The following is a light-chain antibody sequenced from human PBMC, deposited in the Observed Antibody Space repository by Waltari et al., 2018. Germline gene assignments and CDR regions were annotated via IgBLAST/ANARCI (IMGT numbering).Light chain of an antibody. CDR1: SSNIGAHYA. CDR3: QSYDSGLSGWV. J-gene: IGLJ3*02. V-gene: IGLV1-40*01. CDR2: GNN. Sequence: QSVLTQPPSVSGAPGQRVTISCTESSSNIGAHYAVHWYRQLPGTAPKLLIYGNNNRPSGVPDRFSGYMSGTSASLGITGLQAEDEADYYCQSYDSGLSGWVFGGGTKLTVL.